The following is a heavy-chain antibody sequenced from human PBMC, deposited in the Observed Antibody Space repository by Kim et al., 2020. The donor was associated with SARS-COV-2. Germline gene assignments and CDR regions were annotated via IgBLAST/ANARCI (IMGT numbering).Heavy chain of an antibody. J-gene: IGHJ5*02. CDR1: GDSISSRSYY. CDR2: IYYSGTT. D-gene: IGHD3-22*01. Sequence: SETLSLNCTVSGDSISSRSYYWGWIRQPPGKGLEWIGSIYYSGTTYYTPSLTIRVTISMDTTKTQFSLRLSSATAADTALYYCATHTGRHSYDSRDWFDPWGQGTLVTVSS. CDR3: ATHTGRHSYDSRDWFDP. V-gene: IGHV4-39*01.